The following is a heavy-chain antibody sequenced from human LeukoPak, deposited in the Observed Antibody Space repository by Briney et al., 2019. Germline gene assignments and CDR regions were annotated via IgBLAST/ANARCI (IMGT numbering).Heavy chain of an antibody. J-gene: IGHJ3*02. CDR2: IYPGDSNT. CDR3: ATYSYTGGYAAFDI. V-gene: IGHV5-51*01. Sequence: GESLKISCKGSGYSFSKYWIGWVRQMPGKGLEWMGVIYPGDSNTKYTPSFQDHVTISTDNSISTAFLQWSSLKATDTAMYYCATYSYTGGYAAFDIWGQGTMVTVSS. D-gene: IGHD3-22*01. CDR1: GYSFSKYW.